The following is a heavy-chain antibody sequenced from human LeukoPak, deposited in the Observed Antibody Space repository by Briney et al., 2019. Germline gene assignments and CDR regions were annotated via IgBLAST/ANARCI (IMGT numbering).Heavy chain of an antibody. CDR1: GFMFSGYS. D-gene: IGHD3-3*01. CDR2: ICSSSHYI. J-gene: IGHJ4*02. CDR3: ARDPNYDFWSGYYVAYFDY. Sequence: GGSLRLSCAASGFMFSGYSMNWVRQAPGKGLEWVSSICSSSHYIHYADSVKGRFTISRDNAKDSLYLQMNSLRAEDTAVYYCARDPNYDFWSGYYVAYFDYWGQGTLVTVSS. V-gene: IGHV3-21*01.